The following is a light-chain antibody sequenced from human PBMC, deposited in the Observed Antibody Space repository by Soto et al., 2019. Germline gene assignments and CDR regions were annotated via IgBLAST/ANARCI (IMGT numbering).Light chain of an antibody. CDR3: QKYNRAPLT. CDR1: QGIGTY. Sequence: QMTQSPSSLSASIGDRVTITCRASQGIGTYLAWYQQRPGKVPQLLISAASTLQSGAPSRFSGSGSGTDFTLTINSLQPEDVAIYYCQKYNRAPLTFGGGTKVE. CDR2: AAS. J-gene: IGKJ4*01. V-gene: IGKV1-27*01.